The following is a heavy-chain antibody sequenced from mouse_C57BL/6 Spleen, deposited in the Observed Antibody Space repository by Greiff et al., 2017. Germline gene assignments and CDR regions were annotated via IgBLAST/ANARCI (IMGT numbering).Heavy chain of an antibody. D-gene: IGHD2-3*01. CDR2: ISSAGSYT. V-gene: IGHV5-6*01. CDR3: ARQDDGYDY. Sequence: EVKLMESGGDLVKPGGSLKLSCAASGFTFSSYGMSWVRQTPDKRLEWVATISSAGSYTYYPDSVKGRFTISRDNAKNTLYLQMSSLMSEDTAMYYCARQDDGYDYWGQGTTLTVSS. CDR1: GFTFSSYG. J-gene: IGHJ2*01.